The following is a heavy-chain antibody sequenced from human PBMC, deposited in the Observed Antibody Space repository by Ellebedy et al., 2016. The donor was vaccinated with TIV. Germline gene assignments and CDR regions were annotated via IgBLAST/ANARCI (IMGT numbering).Heavy chain of an antibody. CDR2: INTNTGNP. CDR3: ARKAAAPPYYYYYGMDV. CDR1: GYTFTSYG. Sequence: ASVKVSCXASGYTFTSYGISWVRQAPGQGLEWMGWINTNTGNPTYAQGFTGRFVFSLDTSVSTAYLQICSLKAEDTAVYYCARKAAAPPYYYYYGMDVWGQGTTVTVSS. D-gene: IGHD6-13*01. J-gene: IGHJ6*02. V-gene: IGHV7-4-1*01.